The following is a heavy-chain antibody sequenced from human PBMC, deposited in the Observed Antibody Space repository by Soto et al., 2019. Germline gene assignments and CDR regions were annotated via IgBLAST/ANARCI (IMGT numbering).Heavy chain of an antibody. J-gene: IGHJ6*02. CDR3: ARDLTGTTGYYYYYGMDV. CDR1: GGIFSSYA. CDR2: IIPIFGTA. V-gene: IGHV1-69*01. Sequence: QVQLVQSGAEVKKPGSSVKVSCKASGGIFSSYAISWVRQAPGQGLEWMGGIIPIFGTANYAQKFQGRVTITADESTSTAYMELSSLRSEDTAVYYCARDLTGTTGYYYYYGMDVWGQGTTVTVSS. D-gene: IGHD1-7*01.